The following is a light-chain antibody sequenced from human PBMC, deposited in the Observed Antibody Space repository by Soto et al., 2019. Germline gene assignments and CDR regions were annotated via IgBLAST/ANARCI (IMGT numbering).Light chain of an antibody. V-gene: IGKV3-20*01. Sequence: EIVLTQSPGTLSLSPGERATLFCRASQSVSSSYLAWYQQKPGQAPRLLIYGASSRATGIPDRFSGSGSGADFILSISRQEPEDFAVYYCQQYGSSPWTFGQGTKVDIK. CDR1: QSVSSSY. CDR2: GAS. CDR3: QQYGSSPWT. J-gene: IGKJ1*01.